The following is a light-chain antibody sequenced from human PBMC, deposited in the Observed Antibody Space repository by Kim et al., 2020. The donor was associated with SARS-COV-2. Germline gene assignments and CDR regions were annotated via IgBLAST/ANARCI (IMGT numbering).Light chain of an antibody. J-gene: IGKJ4*01. V-gene: IGKV1-9*01. Sequence: ASVGDRVAITCRASPGISSRLAWYQLEPGIAPKLLIYLASTLQSGVPSRFSGSGSATEFTLTVSSLQPEDFAAYDCQQSTSYPITFGGGTKVDIK. CDR3: QQSTSYPIT. CDR2: LAS. CDR1: PGISSR.